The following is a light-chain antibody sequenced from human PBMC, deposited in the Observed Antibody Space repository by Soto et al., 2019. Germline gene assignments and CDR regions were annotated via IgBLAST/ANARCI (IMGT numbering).Light chain of an antibody. J-gene: IGLJ1*01. CDR3: SSCTSSSTCL. Sequence: QSVLTQPASVSGSPGQSITISCTGTSSDVGGYDYVSWYQQYPGKAPKLIIYEVSSRPSGVSNRFSGSKSGNTASLTISGLQAEDETDYYCSSCTSSSTCLFGTGTKVTVL. V-gene: IGLV2-14*01. CDR1: SSDVGGYDY. CDR2: EVS.